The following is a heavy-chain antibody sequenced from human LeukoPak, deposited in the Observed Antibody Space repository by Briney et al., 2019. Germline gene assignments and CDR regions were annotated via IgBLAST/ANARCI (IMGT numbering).Heavy chain of an antibody. J-gene: IGHJ2*01. Sequence: PSETLPLTCTVSGGSISSYYWSWIRQPPGKGLEWIGYIYYSGSTNYNPSLKSRVTISVDTSKNQFSLKLSSVTAADTAVYYCARNSGGEMFWYFDLWGRGTLVTLSS. V-gene: IGHV4-59*08. CDR3: ARNSGGEMFWYFDL. D-gene: IGHD2-15*01. CDR2: IYYSGST. CDR1: GGSISSYY.